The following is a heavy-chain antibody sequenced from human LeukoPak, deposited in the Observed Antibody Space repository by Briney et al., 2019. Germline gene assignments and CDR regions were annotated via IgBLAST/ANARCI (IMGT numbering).Heavy chain of an antibody. CDR1: GYTFTGYY. CDR2: INPNSGGT. V-gene: IGHV1-2*02. CDR3: ARKAGPTVTSDTKLDP. J-gene: IGHJ5*02. Sequence: ASVKVSCKASGYTFTGYYMHWVRQAPGQGLEWMGWINPNSGGTNYAQKFQGRVTMTRDTSISTAYRELSRLRSDDTAVYYCARKAGPTVTSDTKLDPWGQGTLVTVSS. D-gene: IGHD4-17*01.